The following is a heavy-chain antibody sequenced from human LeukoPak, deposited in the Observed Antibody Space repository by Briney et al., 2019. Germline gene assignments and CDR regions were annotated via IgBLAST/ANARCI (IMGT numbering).Heavy chain of an antibody. J-gene: IGHJ3*02. CDR2: IYYSGST. CDR1: GYSISTGYY. CDR3: AREWIQYAFDI. Sequence: PSETLSLTCTVSGYSISTGYYWGWIRQPPGKGLEWIGNIYYSGSTYYNPSLKSRVTVSVDTSKNQFSLKLSSVTAADTAVYYCAREWIQYAFDIWGPGKMVTVSS. V-gene: IGHV4-38-2*02. D-gene: IGHD5-18*01.